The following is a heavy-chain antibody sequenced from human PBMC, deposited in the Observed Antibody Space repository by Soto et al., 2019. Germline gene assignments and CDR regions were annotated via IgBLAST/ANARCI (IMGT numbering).Heavy chain of an antibody. CDR1: GVTFTTHE. Sequence: QEQLVQSGAEVRKTGSSVKVSCRAYGVTFTTHEFSWVRQAPGQGPEWMGGITPIFGTTKYAQKFQSRVTITADESTSTVYMELRSLRSDDTAVYYCARDQYRHGSGTYYVTGLDHWGQGTLVRVSS. J-gene: IGHJ5*02. CDR3: ARDQYRHGSGTYYVTGLDH. D-gene: IGHD3-10*01. V-gene: IGHV1-69*01. CDR2: ITPIFGTT.